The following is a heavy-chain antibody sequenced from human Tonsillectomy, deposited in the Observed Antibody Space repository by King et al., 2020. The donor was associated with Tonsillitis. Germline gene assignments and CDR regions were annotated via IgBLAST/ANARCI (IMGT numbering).Heavy chain of an antibody. CDR1: GGSLSGYY. D-gene: IGHD3-22*01. CDR2: IYYTGST. CDR3: ARFRYDSRGYLFDY. J-gene: IGHJ4*02. Sequence: VQLQESGPGLVKPSETLSLTCTVSGGSLSGYYWSWIRQSPGKGLEWIGYIYYTGSTHYNPSLTSRVTISVDTSKNQFSLKLNSVTAADTAVYYCARFRYDSRGYLFDYWGQGTLVTVSS. V-gene: IGHV4-59*01.